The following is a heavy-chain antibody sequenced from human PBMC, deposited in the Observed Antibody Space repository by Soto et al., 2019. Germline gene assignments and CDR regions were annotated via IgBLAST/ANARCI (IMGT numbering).Heavy chain of an antibody. CDR2: IIPIFGTA. Sequence: GASVKVSCKASGGTFSSYAISWVRQAPGQGLEWMGGIIPIFGTANYAQKFQGRVTITADESTSTAYMELSSLRSEDTAVYYCAREGLVLVPTIVNSDYYYYALDVWGQGTTVTVSS. D-gene: IGHD2-2*01. CDR3: AREGLVLVPTIVNSDYYYYALDV. CDR1: GGTFSSYA. V-gene: IGHV1-69*13. J-gene: IGHJ6*02.